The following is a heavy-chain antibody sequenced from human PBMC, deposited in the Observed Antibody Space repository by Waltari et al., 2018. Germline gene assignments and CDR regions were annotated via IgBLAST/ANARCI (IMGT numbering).Heavy chain of an antibody. J-gene: IGHJ6*02. CDR1: GGSISSYY. Sequence: QVQLQESGPGLAKPSETLSLTCTVSGGSISSYYWSWIRQPPGKGLEWIGYIYYSGSTTYNPSLKSRVTISVDTSKNQFSLKLSSVTAADTAVYYCARCVFGVVMAPDYGMDVWGQGTTVTVSS. V-gene: IGHV4-59*01. CDR2: IYYSGST. D-gene: IGHD3-3*01. CDR3: ARCVFGVVMAPDYGMDV.